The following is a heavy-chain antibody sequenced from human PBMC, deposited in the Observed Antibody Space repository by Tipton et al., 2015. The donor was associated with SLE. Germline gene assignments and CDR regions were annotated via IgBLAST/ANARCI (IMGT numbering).Heavy chain of an antibody. CDR3: ARDQGGGNSGYSYGMDV. CDR1: GESFLGYF. D-gene: IGHD4-23*01. J-gene: IGHJ6*02. CDR2: SIHSGTT. Sequence: TLSLTCGVYGESFLGYFWTWIRQPPGKGLEWIGESIHSGTTNYNPSLKSRVSISVDTSKNQFSLKLSSVTAADTAVYYCARDQGGGNSGYSYGMDVWGQGTTVTVSS. V-gene: IGHV4-34*12.